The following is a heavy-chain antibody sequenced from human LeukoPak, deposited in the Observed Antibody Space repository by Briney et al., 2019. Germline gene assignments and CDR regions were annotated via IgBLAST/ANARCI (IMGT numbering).Heavy chain of an antibody. CDR3: ARVGCSGGSCYRLRYYMDV. Sequence: PSETLSLTCTVSGGSISSYYWSWIRQPPGKGLEWIGYTYYSGSTNYNPSLKSRVTISVDTSKNQFSLKLSSVTAADTAVYYCARVGCSGGSCYRLRYYMDVWGKGTTVTVSS. D-gene: IGHD2-15*01. J-gene: IGHJ6*03. CDR2: TYYSGST. V-gene: IGHV4-59*01. CDR1: GGSISSYY.